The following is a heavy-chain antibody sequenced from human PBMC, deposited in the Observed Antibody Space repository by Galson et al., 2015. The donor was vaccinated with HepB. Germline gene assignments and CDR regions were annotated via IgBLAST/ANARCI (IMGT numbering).Heavy chain of an antibody. V-gene: IGHV3-7*03. Sequence: SLRLSCAASGFTFTTYWMSWVRQAPGKGLEWVANIKQDGSVKYYVDSVKGRFTISRDNAKNSLYLQMNSLRAEDTAVYYCARDWTVDTPIVTWFDYWGQGTLVTVSS. J-gene: IGHJ4*02. CDR1: GFTFTTYW. D-gene: IGHD5-18*01. CDR2: IKQDGSVK. CDR3: ARDWTVDTPIVTWFDY.